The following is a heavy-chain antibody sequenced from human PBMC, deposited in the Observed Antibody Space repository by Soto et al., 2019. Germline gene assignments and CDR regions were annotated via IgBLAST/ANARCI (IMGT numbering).Heavy chain of an antibody. Sequence: GESLKISCKGSGYSFTSYWISWVRQMPGKGLEWMGRIDPSDSYTNYSPSFQGRLTISRDNAKNSLSLQMNSLRAEDTAVYYCARRATTSAGYFDLWGRGTLVTVSS. CDR2: IDPSDSYT. CDR3: ARRATTSAGYFDL. D-gene: IGHD1-26*01. J-gene: IGHJ2*01. CDR1: GYSFTSYW. V-gene: IGHV5-10-1*01.